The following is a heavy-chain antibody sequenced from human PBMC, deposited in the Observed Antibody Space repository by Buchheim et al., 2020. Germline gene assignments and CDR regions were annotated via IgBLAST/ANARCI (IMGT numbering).Heavy chain of an antibody. V-gene: IGHV1-69*01. J-gene: IGHJ6*03. D-gene: IGHD2-2*01. CDR2: IIPIFGTA. CDR1: GGTFSSYA. CDR3: AREKPSMYCSSTSCYFRRRYMDV. Sequence: QVQLVQSGAEVKKPGSSVKVSCKASGGTFSSYAISWVRQAPGQGLEWMGGIIPIFGTANYAQKFQGRVTITADESTSTDYMELSSLRSEDTAVYYCAREKPSMYCSSTSCYFRRRYMDVWGKGTT.